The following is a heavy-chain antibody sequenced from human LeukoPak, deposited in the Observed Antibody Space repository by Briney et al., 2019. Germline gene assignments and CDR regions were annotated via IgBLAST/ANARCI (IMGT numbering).Heavy chain of an antibody. Sequence: PSETLSLACTVSGGSISSGSYYWSWLRQPAGKGLEWIGRIYTSGSTNYNPSLKSRVTISVDTSKNQFSLKLSSVTAADTAVYYCARGNWNYFDYWGQGTLVTVSS. V-gene: IGHV4-61*02. CDR3: ARGNWNYFDY. CDR2: IYTSGST. J-gene: IGHJ4*02. D-gene: IGHD1-1*01. CDR1: GGSISSGSYY.